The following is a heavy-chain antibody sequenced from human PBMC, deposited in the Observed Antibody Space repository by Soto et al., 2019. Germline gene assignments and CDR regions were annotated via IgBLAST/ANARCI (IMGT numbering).Heavy chain of an antibody. Sequence: QVQLRESGPGLVKPSQTLSLTCTVSGGSITSGTYYWSWIRQRPGEGPEWIGYIHASGNIYHNPSLESRATISGDTSKNQFSLKLSFVSATDTAVYFCARGNSITGAANNWFDPWGQGTLVTVSS. CDR3: ARGNSITGAANNWFDP. CDR1: GGSITSGTYY. CDR2: IHASGNI. D-gene: IGHD3-10*01. J-gene: IGHJ5*02. V-gene: IGHV4-31*03.